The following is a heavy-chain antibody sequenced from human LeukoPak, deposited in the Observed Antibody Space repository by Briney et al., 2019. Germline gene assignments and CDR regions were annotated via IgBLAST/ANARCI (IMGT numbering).Heavy chain of an antibody. CDR3: ARDYGDYYFDY. J-gene: IGHJ4*02. D-gene: IGHD4-17*01. CDR1: GYTFTSYG. Sequence: ASVKVSCKASGYTFTSYGISWVRPAPGQGLAWLGWISAYNGNTNYAQKLQGRVTMTTDTSTSTAYMELRSLRSDDTAVYYCARDYGDYYFDYWGQGSLVTVSS. CDR2: ISAYNGNT. V-gene: IGHV1-18*01.